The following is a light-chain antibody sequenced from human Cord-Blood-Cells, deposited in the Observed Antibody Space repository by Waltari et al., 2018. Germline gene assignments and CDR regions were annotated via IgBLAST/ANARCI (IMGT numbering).Light chain of an antibody. Sequence: DIGLTHSPASLPVSRLESGTPSCRASQCVSSNLAWYQQKPGQAPRPLIYGAPTRAPGTPARFSCSGSGTEFTLTISGLQSEDFAVYYCQQYNNWLTFGGGTKVEIK. CDR3: QQYNNWLT. CDR1: QCVSSN. CDR2: GAP. J-gene: IGKJ4*01. V-gene: IGKV3-15*01.